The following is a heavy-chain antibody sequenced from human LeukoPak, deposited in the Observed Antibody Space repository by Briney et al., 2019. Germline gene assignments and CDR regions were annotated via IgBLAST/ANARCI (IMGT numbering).Heavy chain of an antibody. CDR3: ARHCGGDCYSGLWFDP. Sequence: SETLSLTCTVSGGSISSGSYYWGWIRQPPGKGLEWIGSIYYSGSTYYNPSLKSRVTISVDTSKNQFSLKLSSVTAADTAVYYCARHCGGDCYSGLWFDPWGQGTLVTVSS. J-gene: IGHJ5*02. V-gene: IGHV4-39*01. CDR1: GGSISSGSYY. CDR2: IYYSGST. D-gene: IGHD2-21*02.